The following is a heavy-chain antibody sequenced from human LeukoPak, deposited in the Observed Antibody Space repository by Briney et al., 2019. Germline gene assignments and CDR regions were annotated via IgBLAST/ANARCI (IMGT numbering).Heavy chain of an antibody. CDR2: INPSDGST. CDR3: ARGEYSGSYYYFAY. Sequence: ASVKVSCKTSGYTFTNYIHWVRQAPGQGLEWVGIINPSDGSTSYGRKFQGRVTITRNTSISTSYMELNSLRSEDTAVYYCARGEYSGSYYYFAYWGQGTLVTVSS. V-gene: IGHV1-46*01. CDR1: GYTFTNY. J-gene: IGHJ4*02. D-gene: IGHD1-26*01.